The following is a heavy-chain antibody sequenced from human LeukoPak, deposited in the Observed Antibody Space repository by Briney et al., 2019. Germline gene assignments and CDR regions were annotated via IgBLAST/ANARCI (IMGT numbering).Heavy chain of an antibody. D-gene: IGHD2-21*02. CDR3: ASSSGDPYYFDF. J-gene: IGHJ4*02. CDR1: GFTVTSKY. V-gene: IGHV3-66*01. Sequence: GGSLRLSCAASGFTVTSKYMSWVRPAPGMGLEWVSLIYSGGSTNYADSVKGRFTISRDSYKRTLYLQLNSLRADDTAVYYCASSSGDPYYFDFWGQGALVTVSS. CDR2: IYSGGST.